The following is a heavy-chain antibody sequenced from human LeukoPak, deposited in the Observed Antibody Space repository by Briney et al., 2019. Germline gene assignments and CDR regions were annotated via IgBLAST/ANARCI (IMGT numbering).Heavy chain of an antibody. CDR3: ASFISTVRGVFFRHFDN. V-gene: IGHV4-34*01. CDR2: INHSGST. CDR1: GGSFSGYY. J-gene: IGHJ4*02. D-gene: IGHD3-10*01. Sequence: SETLSLTCAVYGGSFSGYYWSWICQPPGKGLEWIGEINHSGSTNYNPSLKSRVTISVDTSKNQFSLKLSSVTDADRAVYYCASFISTVRGVFFRHFDNWGQGTLVAVSS.